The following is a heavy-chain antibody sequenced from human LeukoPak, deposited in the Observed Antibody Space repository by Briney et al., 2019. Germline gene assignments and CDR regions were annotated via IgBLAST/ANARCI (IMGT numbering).Heavy chain of an antibody. V-gene: IGHV4-59*08. CDR1: GGSISSYY. CDR2: IYYTGST. D-gene: IGHD1/OR15-1a*01. Sequence: SETLSLTCTVSGGSISSYYWSWIRQPPGKGLEWIGYIYYTGSTNYNPSLKSRVTISLDTSKNQFSLKLSSMTAADTAVYYCARQRVNKWNNLWSFDYWGQGTLVTVSS. CDR3: ARQRVNKWNNLWSFDY. J-gene: IGHJ4*02.